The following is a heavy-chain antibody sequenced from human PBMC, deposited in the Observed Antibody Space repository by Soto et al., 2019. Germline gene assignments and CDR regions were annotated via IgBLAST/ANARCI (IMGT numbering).Heavy chain of an antibody. D-gene: IGHD5-12*01. CDR1: GDSVSSNSAA. V-gene: IGHV6-1*01. J-gene: IGHJ3*02. CDR3: ATARVDIVANDAFDI. CDR2: TYYRSKWYN. Sequence: SQTLSLTCAISGDSVSSNSAAWNWIRQSPSRGLEWLGRTYYRSKWYNEYAVSVKSRITINPDTSKNQFSLQLNSVTPEDTAVYYCATARVDIVANDAFDIWGQGTMVTVS.